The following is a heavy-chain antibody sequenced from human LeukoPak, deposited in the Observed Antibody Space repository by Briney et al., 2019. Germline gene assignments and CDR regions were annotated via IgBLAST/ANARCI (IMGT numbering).Heavy chain of an antibody. CDR2: ISGEGGST. J-gene: IGHJ4*02. CDR1: AFTFDDYA. D-gene: IGHD3-22*01. V-gene: IGHV3-43*02. CDR3: AKDWAWDSSGYLDY. Sequence: GGSLRLSCAASAFTFDDYAMHWVRQAPGQGLEWVSLISGEGGSTYYADSVKGRFTISRDNSKNSLYLQMNSLRTEDTALYYCAKDWAWDSSGYLDYWGQGTLVTVSS.